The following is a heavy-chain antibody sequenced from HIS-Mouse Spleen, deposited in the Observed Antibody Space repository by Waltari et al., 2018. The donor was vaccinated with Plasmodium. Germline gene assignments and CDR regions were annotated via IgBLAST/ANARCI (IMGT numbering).Heavy chain of an antibody. Sequence: EVQLVESGGGLVQPGGSLRLPWAASGFILSSYWTSWVRQAPGKGLEWVANIKQDGSEKYYVDSVKGRFTISRDNAKNSLYLQMNSLRAEDTAVYYCASSWYWYFDLWGRGTLVTVYS. CDR3: ASSWYWYFDL. D-gene: IGHD6-13*01. J-gene: IGHJ2*01. CDR1: GFILSSYW. V-gene: IGHV3-7*01. CDR2: IKQDGSEK.